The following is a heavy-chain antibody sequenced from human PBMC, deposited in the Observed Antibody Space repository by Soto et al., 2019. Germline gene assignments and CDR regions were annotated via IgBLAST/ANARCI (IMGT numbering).Heavy chain of an antibody. CDR2: MTISGHVT. CDR1: GITFSDYA. D-gene: IGHD4-17*01. CDR3: AKDPNGDFIGAFDM. J-gene: IGHJ3*02. Sequence: EAQWLESGGGLVQPGGSLSLSCAASGITFSDYAMTWVRQAPGKGQEWDSSMTISGHVTQYADTVRGRFSISRDNAKNTLYLQMNSLRVEDTARYYCAKDPNGDFIGAFDMWGPGTLVTVSS. V-gene: IGHV3-23*01.